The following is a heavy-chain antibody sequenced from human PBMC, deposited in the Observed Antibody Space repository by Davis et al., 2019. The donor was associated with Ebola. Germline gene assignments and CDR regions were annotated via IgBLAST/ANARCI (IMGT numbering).Heavy chain of an antibody. CDR3: TRGGDSAKVGDY. V-gene: IGHV4-34*09. D-gene: IGHD4-17*01. CDR1: GGSFSGYY. CDR2: FYDSGNT. Sequence: SETLSLTCAVYGGSFSGYYWSWIRHHPGKGLEWIGGFYDSGNTYYNPSLKSRAIISADTSKSQFSLKLTSVTDADTAAYYCTRGGDSAKVGDYWGQGTLVTVSS. J-gene: IGHJ4*02.